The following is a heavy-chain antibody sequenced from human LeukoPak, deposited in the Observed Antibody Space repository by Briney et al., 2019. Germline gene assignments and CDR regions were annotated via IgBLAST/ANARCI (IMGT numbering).Heavy chain of an antibody. V-gene: IGHV4-59*01. CDR2: IYYSGST. J-gene: IGHJ4*02. CDR3: AQGDYGGNLCY. D-gene: IGHD4-23*01. CDR1: GGSISSYY. Sequence: PSETLSLTCTVSGGSISSYYWSWIRQPPGKGLEWIGYIYYSGSTNYNPSLKSRVTISVDTSKNQFSLKLSSVTAADTAVYYCAQGDYGGNLCYWGQGTLVTVSS.